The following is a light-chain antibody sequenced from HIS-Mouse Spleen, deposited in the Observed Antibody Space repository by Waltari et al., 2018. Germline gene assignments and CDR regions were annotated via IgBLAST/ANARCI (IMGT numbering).Light chain of an antibody. CDR1: SSDVGIHNL. Sequence: QSALTQPASVSGSPGQSITISCTGPSSDVGIHNLVSWYQQHPGKAPKLMIYEGSKRPSGVSNRFSGSKSGNTASLTISGLQAEDEADYYCCSYAGSSTWVFGGGTKLTVL. V-gene: IGLV2-23*01. CDR3: CSYAGSSTWV. CDR2: EGS. J-gene: IGLJ3*02.